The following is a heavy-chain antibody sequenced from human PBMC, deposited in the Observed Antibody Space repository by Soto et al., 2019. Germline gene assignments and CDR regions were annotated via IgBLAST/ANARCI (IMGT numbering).Heavy chain of an antibody. CDR1: AGSFSGYY. D-gene: IGHD6-19*01. CDR3: ARGPGIAVAGTHQEPFDY. J-gene: IGHJ4*02. CDR2: INHSGST. Sequence: PSETLSLTCAVYAGSFSGYYWSWIRQPPGKGLEWIGEINHSGSTNYNPSLKSRVTISVDTSKNQFSLKLSSVTAADTAVYYCARGPGIAVAGTHQEPFDYWGQGTLVTVSS. V-gene: IGHV4-34*01.